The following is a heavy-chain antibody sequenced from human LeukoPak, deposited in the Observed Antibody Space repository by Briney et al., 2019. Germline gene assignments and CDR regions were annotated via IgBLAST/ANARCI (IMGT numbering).Heavy chain of an antibody. CDR2: IYHSGST. V-gene: IGHV4-38-2*02. CDR3: ARTTEAHSWRTRYYSYYVDV. D-gene: IGHD6-13*01. Sequence: PSETLSLTCTVSGYSISSGYYWGWIRQPPGKGLEWIGSIYHSGSTYYNPSLKSRVTISVDTSKNQFSLKLRSVTAADTAVYYCARTTEAHSWRTRYYSYYVDVWGKGTTVTVSS. CDR1: GYSISSGYY. J-gene: IGHJ6*03.